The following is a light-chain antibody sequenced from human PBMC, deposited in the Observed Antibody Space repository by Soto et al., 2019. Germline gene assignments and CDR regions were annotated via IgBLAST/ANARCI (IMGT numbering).Light chain of an antibody. Sequence: DIQMTQSPSSLSASVGDRVTITCRASQSIRIYLNWYQQKPGKAPKLLIYDASSLESGVPSRFSGSGSGTEFTLTISSLQPDDFATYYCQQYNSYPWTFGQGTKVDIK. CDR1: QSIRIY. V-gene: IGKV1-5*01. CDR3: QQYNSYPWT. CDR2: DAS. J-gene: IGKJ1*01.